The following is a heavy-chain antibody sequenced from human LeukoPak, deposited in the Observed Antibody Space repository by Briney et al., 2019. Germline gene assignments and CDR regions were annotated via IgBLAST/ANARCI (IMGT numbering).Heavy chain of an antibody. J-gene: IGHJ4*02. CDR2: ISGSGGST. V-gene: IGHV3-23*01. CDR1: GFTFSSYA. CDR3: AKDLLYGGNSDY. D-gene: IGHD4-23*01. Sequence: GGSLRLSCAASGFTFSSYALSWVRQAPGKGLEWVSAISGSGGSTYYADSVKGRFTISRDDSKNTLYLQMNSLRAEDTAVYYCAKDLLYGGNSDYWGQGTLVTVSS.